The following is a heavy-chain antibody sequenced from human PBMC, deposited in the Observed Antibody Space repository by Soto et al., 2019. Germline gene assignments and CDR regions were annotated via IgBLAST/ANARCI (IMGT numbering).Heavy chain of an antibody. J-gene: IGHJ5*02. CDR3: AHIVGAPNWFDP. CDR2: IYWDDDK. CDR1: GFSLSTSGVG. D-gene: IGHD1-26*01. V-gene: IGHV2-5*02. Sequence: QITLKESGPTLVKPTQTLTLTCTFSGFSLSTSGVGVGWIRQPPGKALEWLALIYWDDDKRYSPALKSRLTITKDTSKNQVVLTMTNMVPVDTATYYCAHIVGAPNWFDPWGQGTLVTVSS.